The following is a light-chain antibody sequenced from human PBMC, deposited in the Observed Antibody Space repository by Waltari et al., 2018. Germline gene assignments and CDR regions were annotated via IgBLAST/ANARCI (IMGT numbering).Light chain of an antibody. CDR2: STN. V-gene: IGLV8-61*01. CDR1: SASVSTYYS. J-gene: IGLJ3*02. CDR3: VLYMGSGIWV. Sequence: QTVVTQEPSFSVSPGGTVTLTCGLNSASVSTYYSPSWYQQTPGQAPRTLIYSTNTRSSGVPDRFSGSILGNKAALTITGAQADDESDYYCVLYMGSGIWVFGGGTKLTVL.